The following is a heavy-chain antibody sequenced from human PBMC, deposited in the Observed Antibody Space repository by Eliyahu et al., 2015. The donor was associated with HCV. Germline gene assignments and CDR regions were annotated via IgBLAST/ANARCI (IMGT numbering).Heavy chain of an antibody. Sequence: QVQLQESGPGLVKPSQTLSLTCTVSGGSISSGSYYWSWIRQPAGKGLEWIGRIYTSGSTNYNPSLKSRVTISVDTSKNQFSLKLSSVTAADTAVYYCARENLGYYGMDVWGQGTTATVSS. CDR2: IYTSGST. CDR1: GGSISSGSYY. CDR3: ARENLGYYGMDV. J-gene: IGHJ6*02. V-gene: IGHV4-61*02.